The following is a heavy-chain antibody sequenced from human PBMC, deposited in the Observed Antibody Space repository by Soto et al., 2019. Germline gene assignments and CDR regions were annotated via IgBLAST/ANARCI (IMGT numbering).Heavy chain of an antibody. Sequence: ASVKVSCKASGYTFTSYYMHWVRQAPGQGLEWMGIINPSSGKSSYAQKFEGRVTITTDESTSTAYMELSSLRSEDTAVYYCAREGLVLVPTTVNSDYYYYAMDVWGQGTTVTVSS. D-gene: IGHD2-2*01. CDR2: INPSSGKS. CDR1: GYTFTSYY. J-gene: IGHJ6*02. V-gene: IGHV1-46*01. CDR3: AREGLVLVPTTVNSDYYYYAMDV.